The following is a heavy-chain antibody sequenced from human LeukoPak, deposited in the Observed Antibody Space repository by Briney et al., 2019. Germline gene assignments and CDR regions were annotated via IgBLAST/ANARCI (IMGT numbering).Heavy chain of an antibody. CDR2: ISWNSGSI. Sequence: GRSLRLSCAASGFTFDDYAMHWVRQAPGKGLEWVSGISWNSGSIGYADSVKGRFTISRDNAKNSLYLQMNSLRAEDTALYYCAKDRGLYSSIDYWGQGTLVTVSS. V-gene: IGHV3-9*01. J-gene: IGHJ4*02. CDR1: GFTFDDYA. CDR3: AKDRGLYSSIDY. D-gene: IGHD6-13*01.